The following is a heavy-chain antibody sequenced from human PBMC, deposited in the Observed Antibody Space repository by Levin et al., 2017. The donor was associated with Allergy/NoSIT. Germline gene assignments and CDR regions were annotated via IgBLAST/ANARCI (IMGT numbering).Heavy chain of an antibody. CDR1: GFTFRNYG. V-gene: IGHV3-30*03. CDR2: ISYDGGKK. CDR3: GTVWTNGWYFNY. Sequence: GGSLRLSCAPSGFTFRNYGMHWVRQAPGKGLEWVALISYDGGKKYYTDSVKGRFTISRDNSKNTLYLQMNSLRAEDTAVYYCGTVWTNGWYFNYWGQGTLVTVSS. D-gene: IGHD3/OR15-3a*01. J-gene: IGHJ4*02.